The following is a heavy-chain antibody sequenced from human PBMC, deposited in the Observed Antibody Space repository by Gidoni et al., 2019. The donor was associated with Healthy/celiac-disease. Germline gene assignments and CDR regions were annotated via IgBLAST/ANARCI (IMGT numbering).Heavy chain of an antibody. CDR2: IKQDGSEK. CDR3: ARDDGFVDSSGYWQYYYYGMDV. CDR1: GFTFSSYW. J-gene: IGHJ6*02. Sequence: EVQLVESGGGLVQPGGSLRLSCAASGFTFSSYWMSWVRQAPGKGLEWVANIKQDGSEKYYVDSVKGRFTISRDNAKNSLYLQMNSLIAEDTAVYYCARDDGFVDSSGYWQYYYYGMDVWGQGTTVTVSS. D-gene: IGHD3-22*01. V-gene: IGHV3-7*01.